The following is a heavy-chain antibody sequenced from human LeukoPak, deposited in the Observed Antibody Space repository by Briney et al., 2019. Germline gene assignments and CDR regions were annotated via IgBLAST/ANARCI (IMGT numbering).Heavy chain of an antibody. D-gene: IGHD3-3*01. V-gene: IGHV4-59*12. J-gene: IGHJ4*02. CDR2: IYYSGST. CDR3: ARVWDDFWSGPRGFDY. Sequence: PSETLSLTCTVSGGSISSYYWSWIRQPPGKGLEWIGYIYYSGSTYYNPSLKSRVTISVDTSKNQFSLKLSSVTAADTAVYYCARVWDDFWSGPRGFDYWGQGTLVTVSS. CDR1: GGSISSYY.